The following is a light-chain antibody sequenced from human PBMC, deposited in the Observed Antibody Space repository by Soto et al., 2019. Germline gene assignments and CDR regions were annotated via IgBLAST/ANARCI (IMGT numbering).Light chain of an antibody. CDR1: SSDVGGYNY. J-gene: IGLJ2*01. V-gene: IGLV2-14*01. CDR3: SSYTSSSTLV. Sequence: QSALTQPASVSWSHGQSITISCTGTSSDVGGYNYVSWYQQHPGKAPKLMSYDVSNRPSGVSNRFSGSKSGNTASLTISGLQAEDEADYYCSSYTSSSTLVFGGGTKLTVL. CDR2: DVS.